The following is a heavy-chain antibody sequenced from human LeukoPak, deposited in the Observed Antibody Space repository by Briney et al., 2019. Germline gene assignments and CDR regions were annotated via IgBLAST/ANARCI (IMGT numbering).Heavy chain of an antibody. D-gene: IGHD4-17*01. CDR2: ISYDGSNK. V-gene: IGHV3-30*04. CDR3: ARSSYGDYALGY. J-gene: IGHJ4*02. CDR1: GFTFNNYA. Sequence: GGSLRLSCEASGFTFNNYAMHWVRQAPGKGLEWVAVISYDGSNKYYADSVKGRFTISRDNSKNTLYLQMDSLRAEDTAVYYCARSSYGDYALGYWGQGTLVTVSS.